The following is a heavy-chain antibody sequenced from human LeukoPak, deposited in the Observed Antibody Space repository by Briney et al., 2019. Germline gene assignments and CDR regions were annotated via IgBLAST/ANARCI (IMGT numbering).Heavy chain of an antibody. J-gene: IGHJ4*01. CDR2: ISGSGGST. CDR1: GFTFSSYA. CDR3: ASLWFGELTFDC. V-gene: IGHV3-23*01. Sequence: PGGSLRLSCAASGFTFSSYAMSWVRQAPGKGLEWVSAISGSGGSTFYADSVRGRFTISRDNAKNSLYLQMNSLRAEDTAVYYCASLWFGELTFDCWGQGTLITVSS. D-gene: IGHD3-10*01.